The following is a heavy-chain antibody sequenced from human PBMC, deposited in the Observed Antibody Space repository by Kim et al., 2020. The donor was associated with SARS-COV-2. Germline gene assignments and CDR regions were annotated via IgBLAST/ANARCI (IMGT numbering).Heavy chain of an antibody. CDR3: AGYSSSQGGYYYGMDV. Sequence: SLKSRVTISVDTSKNQFSLKLSSVTAADTAVYYCAGYSSSQGGYYYGMDVWGQGTTVTVSS. D-gene: IGHD6-13*01. J-gene: IGHJ6*02. V-gene: IGHV4-39*01.